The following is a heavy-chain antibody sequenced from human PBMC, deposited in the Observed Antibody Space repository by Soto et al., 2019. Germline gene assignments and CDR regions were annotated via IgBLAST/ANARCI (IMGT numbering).Heavy chain of an antibody. CDR3: ARWEEGMYSSSSNYYGMDV. J-gene: IGHJ6*02. V-gene: IGHV5-10-1*03. CDR1: GYSFTSYW. CDR2: IDPSDSYT. Sequence: EVQLVQSGAEVKKPGESLRISCKGSGYSFTSYWISWVRQMPGKGLEWMGRIDPSDSYTNYSPSFQGHVTISADKSISTAYLQWSSLKASDTAMYYCARWEEGMYSSSSNYYGMDVWGQGTTVTVSS. D-gene: IGHD6-6*01.